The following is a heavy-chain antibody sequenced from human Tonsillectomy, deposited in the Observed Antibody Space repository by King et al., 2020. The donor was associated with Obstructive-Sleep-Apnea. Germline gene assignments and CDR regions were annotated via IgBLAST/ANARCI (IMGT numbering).Heavy chain of an antibody. CDR2: INHSGST. D-gene: IGHD3-22*01. J-gene: IGHJ6*02. CDR1: GGSFSGYY. Sequence: VQLQQWGAGLLKPSETLSLTCAVYGGSFSGYYWSWIRQPPGKGLEWIGEINHSGSTNYNPSLKSRVTISVDTSKNQFSLKLSSVTAADTAVYYCAGGPMVVVISNYGMDVWGQGTTVTVSS. CDR3: AGGPMVVVISNYGMDV. V-gene: IGHV4-34*01.